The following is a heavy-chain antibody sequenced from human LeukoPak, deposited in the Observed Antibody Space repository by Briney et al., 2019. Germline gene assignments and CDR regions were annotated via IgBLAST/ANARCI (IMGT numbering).Heavy chain of an antibody. CDR2: IHHSGST. Sequence: SETLSLTCTVSGGSISSDTCSWIRQSAGKGLEWIGEIHHSGSTNYNPSLKSRVTISIDKSQNQFSLKLSSVTAADTAVYYCARNGAYSQDNWGQGTLVTVSS. J-gene: IGHJ4*02. CDR1: GGSISSDT. CDR3: ARNGAYSQDN. V-gene: IGHV4-59*08. D-gene: IGHD2-8*01.